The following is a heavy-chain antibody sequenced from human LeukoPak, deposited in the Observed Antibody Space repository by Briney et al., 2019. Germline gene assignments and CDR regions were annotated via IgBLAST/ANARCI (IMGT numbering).Heavy chain of an antibody. CDR1: GGSFSGYY. Sequence: SETLSLTCAVYGGSFSGYYWSWIRQPPGKGLEWIGEINHSGSTNYNPSLKSRVTISVDTSKNQFSLKLSSVTAADTAVYYCAGTYDFWSGPNWFDPWGQGTLVTVSS. D-gene: IGHD3-3*01. V-gene: IGHV4-34*01. CDR3: AGTYDFWSGPNWFDP. CDR2: INHSGST. J-gene: IGHJ5*02.